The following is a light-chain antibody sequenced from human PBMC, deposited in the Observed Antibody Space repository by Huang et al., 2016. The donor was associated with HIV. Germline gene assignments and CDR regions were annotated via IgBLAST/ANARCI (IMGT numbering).Light chain of an antibody. CDR2: GAS. CDR3: QHYNNWPPWT. J-gene: IGKJ1*01. V-gene: IGKV3D-15*01. CDR1: AGVSNN. Sequence: IVMTQSPVTLSVSPGERATLSCRASAGVSNNVAWYQQRPGQPPRLLIHGASTRHTGVQAKFSGRGSGTEFTLTITNLQPEDSAVYYCQHYNNWPPWTFGPGTQVEI.